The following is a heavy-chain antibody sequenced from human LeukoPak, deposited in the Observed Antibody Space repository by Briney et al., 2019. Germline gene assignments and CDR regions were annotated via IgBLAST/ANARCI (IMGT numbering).Heavy chain of an antibody. Sequence: ASVKVSCKVSGYTLTELSMHWLRQAPGKGLEWMGGFDPEDGETIYAQKFQGRVTMTEDTSTDTAYMELSSLRSEDTAVYYCATGGRLWFGELSEGWGQGTLVTVSS. D-gene: IGHD3-10*01. CDR1: GYTLTELS. CDR2: FDPEDGET. CDR3: ATGGRLWFGELSEG. V-gene: IGHV1-24*01. J-gene: IGHJ4*02.